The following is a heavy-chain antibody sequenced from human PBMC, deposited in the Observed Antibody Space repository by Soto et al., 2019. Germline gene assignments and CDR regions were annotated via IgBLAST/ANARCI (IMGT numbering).Heavy chain of an antibody. CDR1: GFSIGDYA. J-gene: IGHJ4*02. CDR2: ISDSGTKT. Sequence: GGSLRLSCSASGFSIGDYAMSWVRQAPGKGLEWVSSISDSGTKTFYADSVKGRFAISRDTSKNTVYMQMNNLRVEDTALYYCAKDGNRKDDYWGQGTVVTVSS. CDR3: AKDGNRKDDY. V-gene: IGHV3-23*01.